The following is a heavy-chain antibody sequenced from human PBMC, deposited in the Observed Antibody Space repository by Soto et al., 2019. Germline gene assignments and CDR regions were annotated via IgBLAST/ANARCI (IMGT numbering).Heavy chain of an antibody. CDR2: IYYSGST. V-gene: IGHV4-39*01. CDR3: ARQDGFGDTNFDY. D-gene: IGHD3-10*01. J-gene: IGHJ4*02. Sequence: WGWIRQPPGKGLEWIGSIYYSGSTYHNPSPKSRVTISVDTSKNQFSLKLSSVTAADTAVYYCARQDGFGDTNFDYWGQGTLVTVSS.